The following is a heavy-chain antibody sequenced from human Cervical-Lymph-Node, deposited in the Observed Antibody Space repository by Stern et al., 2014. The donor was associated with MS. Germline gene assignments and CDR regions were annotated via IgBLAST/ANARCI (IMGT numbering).Heavy chain of an antibody. V-gene: IGHV1-46*01. CDR1: GYTFTSYY. D-gene: IGHD5-24*01. Sequence: QDQLVQSGAEVKKPGASVKVSCKASGYTFTSYYMHWVRQAPGQGLEWMGIINPSGGSTSYAQKFQGRVTMTRDTSTSTVYMELSSLRSEDTAVYYWARVKTRWPYYYGMDVWGQGTTVTVSS. CDR3: ARVKTRWPYYYGMDV. CDR2: INPSGGST. J-gene: IGHJ6*02.